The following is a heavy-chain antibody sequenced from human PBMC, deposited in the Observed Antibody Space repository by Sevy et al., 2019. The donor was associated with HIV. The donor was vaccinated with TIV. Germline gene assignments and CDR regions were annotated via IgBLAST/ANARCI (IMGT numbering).Heavy chain of an antibody. CDR3: ARLQLGFYYFDY. CDR1: GGSISSYY. D-gene: IGHD3-3*02. CDR2: IYYSGST. V-gene: IGHV4-59*12. J-gene: IGHJ4*02. Sequence: SETLSLTCTVSGGSISSYYWSWIRQPPGKGLEWIGYIYYSGSTNYNPSLKSRVTISVDTSKNQLSLKLSSVTAADTAVYYSARLQLGFYYFDYWGQGNLVTVSS.